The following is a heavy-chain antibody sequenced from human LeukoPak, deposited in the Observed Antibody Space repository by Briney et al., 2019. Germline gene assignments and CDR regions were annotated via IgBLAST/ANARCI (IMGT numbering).Heavy chain of an antibody. CDR3: AKGTLDIVVVPAAPKVYYFDY. J-gene: IGHJ4*02. Sequence: GGPLRLSCAASGFTFNTYAMHWVRQAPGKGLEHVSAISNDGTSTYYANSVKGRFTISRDNSKNTLYLQMGSLRPEDMAVYYCAKGTLDIVVVPAAPKVYYFDYWGQGTLVTVSS. CDR2: ISNDGTST. D-gene: IGHD2-2*01. V-gene: IGHV3-64*01. CDR1: GFTFNTYA.